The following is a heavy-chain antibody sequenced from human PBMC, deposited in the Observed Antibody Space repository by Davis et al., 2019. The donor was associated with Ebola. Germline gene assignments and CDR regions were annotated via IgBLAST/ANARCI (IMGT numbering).Heavy chain of an antibody. CDR3: TTVTTLASRLVDIDS. Sequence: GESLKISCTASDFTVSTKYMSWVRQAPGKGLEWLSIISSGGSTYYGDSVKGRFIISRDNSRNTLFLQLSSLRAEDTAVYYCTTVTTLASRLVDIDSWGQGTVVTVSS. CDR2: ISSGGST. J-gene: IGHJ4*02. D-gene: IGHD3-3*02. CDR1: DFTVSTKY. V-gene: IGHV3-66*01.